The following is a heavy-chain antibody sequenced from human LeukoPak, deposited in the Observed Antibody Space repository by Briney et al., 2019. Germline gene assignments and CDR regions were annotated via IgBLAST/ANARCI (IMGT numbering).Heavy chain of an antibody. V-gene: IGHV1-2*02. CDR3: ARTHYYGSGSYYEFDL. D-gene: IGHD3-10*01. CDR2: INPNSGGT. CDR1: GYTFTGYY. J-gene: IGHJ4*02. Sequence: ASVKVSCKASGYTFTGYYMHWVRQAPGQGLEWMGWINPNSGGTNYAQKFQGRVTMTRDTSISTAYMELSRLRSDDTAVYYCARTHYYGSGSYYEFDLWGQGTLVTVSS.